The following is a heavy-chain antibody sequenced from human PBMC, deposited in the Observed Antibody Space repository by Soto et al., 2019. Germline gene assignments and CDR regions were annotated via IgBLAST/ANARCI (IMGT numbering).Heavy chain of an antibody. D-gene: IGHD3-22*01. CDR3: ARLGGYYQAFDS. J-gene: IGHJ4*02. Sequence: QVQLQESGPGLVKPSETLSLTCTVSGGSINPYYWGWIRQPPGKGLGWIGNIYYSGTTNYHPSLKSRVTISLDTSKNQCSLKLSSVTAADTAVYYCARLGGYYQAFDSWGQGTLVTVSS. V-gene: IGHV4-59*08. CDR1: GGSINPYY. CDR2: IYYSGTT.